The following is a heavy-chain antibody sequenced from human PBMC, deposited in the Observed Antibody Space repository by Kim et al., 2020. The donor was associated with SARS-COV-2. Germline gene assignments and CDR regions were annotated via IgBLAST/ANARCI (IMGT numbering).Heavy chain of an antibody. D-gene: IGHD6-13*01. Sequence: NYAQKLQGRVTMTTDTATSTAYMELRSLRSDDTAVYYCARNRIAAAVFDYWGQGTLVTVSS. J-gene: IGHJ4*02. CDR3: ARNRIAAAVFDY. V-gene: IGHV1-18*01.